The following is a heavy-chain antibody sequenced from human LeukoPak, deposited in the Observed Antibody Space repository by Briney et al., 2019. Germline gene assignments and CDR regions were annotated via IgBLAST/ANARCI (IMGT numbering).Heavy chain of an antibody. Sequence: GGSLSPACAASGLTFTTYAMSCVRQAPGKGLEWVANIRQDGTEKYYVDSVKGRFITSRDNAKNSLYLQVNSLRAEDTAGYFCAASKLECLFNFCDWGQGTLVTVSS. D-gene: IGHD3-3*01. CDR2: IRQDGTEK. V-gene: IGHV3-7*03. CDR3: AASKLECLFNFCD. J-gene: IGHJ4*02. CDR1: GLTFTTYA.